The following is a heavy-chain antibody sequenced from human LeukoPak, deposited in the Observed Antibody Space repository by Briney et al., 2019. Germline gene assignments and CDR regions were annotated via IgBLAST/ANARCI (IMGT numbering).Heavy chain of an antibody. CDR3: ARRSVKAFDY. Sequence: GASVKVSCKASGYTFTNYGISWVRQAPGQGLEWMGWINPNSGGTNYAQKFQGRVTMTRDTSISTAYMELSRLRSDDTAVYYCARRSVKAFDYWGQGTLVTVSS. J-gene: IGHJ4*02. CDR2: INPNSGGT. D-gene: IGHD1-26*01. V-gene: IGHV1-2*02. CDR1: GYTFTNYG.